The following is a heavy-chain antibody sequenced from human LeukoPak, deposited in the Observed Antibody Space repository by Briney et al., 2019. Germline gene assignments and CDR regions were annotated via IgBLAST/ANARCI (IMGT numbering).Heavy chain of an antibody. CDR1: GYSFTSYW. Sequence: GESLKISCKGSGYSFTSYWIGWVRQVPGKGPEWMGVIYPDDSDTRYSPSFQGQVTISADKSISTAYLQWSSLKASDTAMYYCASRTVAGQGYFQHWGQGTLVTVSS. D-gene: IGHD6-19*01. CDR3: ASRTVAGQGYFQH. CDR2: IYPDDSDT. J-gene: IGHJ1*01. V-gene: IGHV5-51*01.